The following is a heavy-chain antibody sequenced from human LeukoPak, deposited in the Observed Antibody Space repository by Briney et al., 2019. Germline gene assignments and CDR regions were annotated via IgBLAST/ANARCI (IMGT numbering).Heavy chain of an antibody. J-gene: IGHJ6*04. Sequence: GGSLRLSCAASGFTFSSYSMTWVRQAPGKGLEWVSSISSSSSYIYYADSVKGRFTISRDNAKNSLYLQMNSLRAEDTAVYYCARERYSSSWYEVDYYYGMDVWGKGTTVTVSS. V-gene: IGHV3-21*01. CDR3: ARERYSSSWYEVDYYYGMDV. CDR1: GFTFSSYS. D-gene: IGHD6-13*01. CDR2: ISSSSSYI.